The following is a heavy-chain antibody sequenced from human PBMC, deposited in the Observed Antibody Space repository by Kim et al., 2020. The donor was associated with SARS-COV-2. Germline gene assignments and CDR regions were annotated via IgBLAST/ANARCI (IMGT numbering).Heavy chain of an antibody. CDR1: GISFNRYA. J-gene: IGHJ6*02. Sequence: GGSLRLSCVASGISFNRYAMHWVRQVPGKGLEWVAAIWYDGTEKYYADSVKGRFTISRDNSDNTLSLQMNSLRAEDTAVYYYTKDRGSGSSYYGMDVWGQGTTVTVSS. D-gene: IGHD3-10*01. V-gene: IGHV3-33*06. CDR2: IWYDGTEK. CDR3: TKDRGSGSSYYGMDV.